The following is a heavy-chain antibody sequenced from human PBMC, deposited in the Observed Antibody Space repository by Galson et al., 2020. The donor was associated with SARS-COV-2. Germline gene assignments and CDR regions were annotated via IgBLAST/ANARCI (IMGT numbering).Heavy chain of an antibody. J-gene: IGHJ3*02. D-gene: IGHD5-12*01. V-gene: IGHV3-11*01. CDR1: GFSFSDFY. Sequence: GGSLRLSCAASGFSFSDFYMSWIRQSPGKGLEWVSIIDNTASIIQYGDSAEGRFTISRDNARNSLYLQMNTLRAEDTAVYYCASLPYSGYGDAFDIWGQGTMVTVSS. CDR2: IDNTASII. CDR3: ASLPYSGYGDAFDI.